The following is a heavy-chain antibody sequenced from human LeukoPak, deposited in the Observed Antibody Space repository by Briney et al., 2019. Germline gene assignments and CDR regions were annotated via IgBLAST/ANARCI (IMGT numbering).Heavy chain of an antibody. J-gene: IGHJ3*02. CDR2: INPSGGST. CDR1: GYTFTSYY. D-gene: IGHD2-8*01. Sequence: GASVKVSCKASGYTFTSYYMHWVRQAPGQGLEWMGIINPSGGSTSYAQKFQGRVTMTRDMSTSTAYMELSSLRSEDTAVYYCARARHVLDIVLMVYAFDAFDIWGQGTMVTVSS. V-gene: IGHV1-46*01. CDR3: ARARHVLDIVLMVYAFDAFDI.